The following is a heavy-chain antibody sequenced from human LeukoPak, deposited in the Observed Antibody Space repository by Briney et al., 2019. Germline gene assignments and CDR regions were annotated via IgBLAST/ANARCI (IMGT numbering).Heavy chain of an antibody. CDR2: IYYSGST. V-gene: IGHV4-59*01. CDR3: ATAPADVTYYYDSSGYKNFDY. J-gene: IGHJ4*02. CDR1: GGSISSYY. D-gene: IGHD3-22*01. Sequence: PSETLSLTCTVSGGSISSYYWSWIRQPPGKGLEWIGYIYYSGSTNYNPSLKSRVTISVDTSKNQFSLKLSSVTAADTAVYYCATAPADVTYYYDSSGYKNFDYWGQGTLVTVSS.